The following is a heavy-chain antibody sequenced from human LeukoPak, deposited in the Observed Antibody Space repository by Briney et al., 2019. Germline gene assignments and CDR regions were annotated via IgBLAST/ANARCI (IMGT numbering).Heavy chain of an antibody. J-gene: IGHJ4*02. D-gene: IGHD5-24*01. V-gene: IGHV4-34*01. CDR2: LNGDGST. Sequence: NPSETLSLTCAVYRGSSSGYYWTWIRQPPGMGLEWIGDLNGDGSTSYNPSLQTRVSISGDTSKNQVSLKLTSVSAADMAVYYCASPATGNRDGFDYWSQGTLVSVSS. CDR1: RGSSSGYY. CDR3: ASPATGNRDGFDY.